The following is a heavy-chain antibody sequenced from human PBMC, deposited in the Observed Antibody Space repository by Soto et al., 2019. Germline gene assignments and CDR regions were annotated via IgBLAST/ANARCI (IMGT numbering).Heavy chain of an antibody. J-gene: IGHJ5*02. Sequence: GGSLRLSCAVSGFTFSSYGMDWVLQAPGKGLEWVAVISYDGSNKYYADSVKGRFTISRDNSKNTLYLQMNSLRAEDTAVYYCAKASGSGSYLPRFDPWGQGTLVTDSS. D-gene: IGHD3-10*01. CDR1: GFTFSSYG. CDR3: AKASGSGSYLPRFDP. V-gene: IGHV3-30*18. CDR2: ISYDGSNK.